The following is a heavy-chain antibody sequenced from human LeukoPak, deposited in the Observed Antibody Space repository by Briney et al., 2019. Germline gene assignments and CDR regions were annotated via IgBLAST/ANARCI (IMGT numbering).Heavy chain of an antibody. V-gene: IGHV4-38-2*02. CDR1: GYSITSGYY. CDR2: IYHSGST. CDR3: ARISSTKAVDY. D-gene: IGHD2-8*01. J-gene: IGHJ4*02. Sequence: SETLSLTCTVSGYSITSGYYWGWIRQPPGKGLDWIGYIYHSGSTYYIPSLRSRLTISVDTSKNQFSLKLSSVTAADTAVYYCARISSTKAVDYWGQGTLVTVSS.